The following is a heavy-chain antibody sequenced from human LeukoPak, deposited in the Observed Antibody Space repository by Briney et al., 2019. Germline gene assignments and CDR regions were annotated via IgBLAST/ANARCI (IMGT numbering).Heavy chain of an antibody. CDR3: TTAPTRTWLPYFGY. CDR2: INSDGTIT. D-gene: IGHD5-24*01. Sequence: GGSLRLSCAASGFTFSPYWMHWVRQVPGKGLVWVSDINSDGTITHYADSVKARFTASRDDSKTTVYLQMKSLTTDDTAVYYCTTAPTRTWLPYFGYWGQGTVVTVSS. J-gene: IGHJ4*02. CDR1: GFTFSPYW. V-gene: IGHV3-74*01.